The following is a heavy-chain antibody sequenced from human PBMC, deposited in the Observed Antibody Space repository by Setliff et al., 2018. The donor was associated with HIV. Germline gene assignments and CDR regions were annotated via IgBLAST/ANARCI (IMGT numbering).Heavy chain of an antibody. CDR1: GGSFSDYY. Sequence: SETLSLTCVVYGGSFSDYYWSWIRQPPGKGLEWIGEINHSGNTTYNPSLKSRVTMSVDTTKNQFSLKLNTVTAADTATYYCLFDVPLILRTSPPLWGQGTPVTVSS. CDR2: INHSGNT. D-gene: IGHD3-9*01. CDR3: LFDVPLILRTSPPL. J-gene: IGHJ4*02. V-gene: IGHV4-34*01.